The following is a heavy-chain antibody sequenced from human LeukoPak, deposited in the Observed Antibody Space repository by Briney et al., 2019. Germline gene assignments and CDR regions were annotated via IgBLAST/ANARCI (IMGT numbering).Heavy chain of an antibody. CDR3: ARVQGSWVSGDSGN. J-gene: IGHJ4*02. D-gene: IGHD3-10*02. CDR1: GFTFISYS. CDR2: ISSSSSYI. V-gene: IGHV3-21*01. Sequence: GSLRLSCAASGFTFISYSMNWVRQAPGKGLEWVSSISSSSSYIYYADSVKGRFTISRDNAKNSLYLQMNSLRAEDTAVYYCARVQGSWVSGDSGNWGQGTLVTVSS.